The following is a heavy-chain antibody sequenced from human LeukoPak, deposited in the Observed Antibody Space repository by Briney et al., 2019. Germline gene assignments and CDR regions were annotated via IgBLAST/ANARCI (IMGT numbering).Heavy chain of an antibody. CDR1: GFTFSSCA. CDR2: ISGRGGST. J-gene: IGHJ4*02. Sequence: GGFLRLSCAASGFTFSSCAMTWVRQAPGRGLEWVSVISGRGGSTYYAGSVKGRFTISRDNSKNTLYLQMNSLRAEDTAVYYCATAAIGWYYFDFWGQGALVTVSS. V-gene: IGHV3-23*01. CDR3: ATAAIGWYYFDF. D-gene: IGHD6-19*01.